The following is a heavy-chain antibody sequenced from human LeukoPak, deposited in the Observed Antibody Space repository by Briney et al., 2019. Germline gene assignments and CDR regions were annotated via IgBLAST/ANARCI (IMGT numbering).Heavy chain of an antibody. Sequence: ASVKVSCKASGYTFTSYYMHWVRQAPGQGLEWMGRINPNTGGTNYAQNFQGRVTMTGDTSISTAYMDLSSLRSDDTAVYYCALLKMSGAFDSWGQGTLVIVSS. V-gene: IGHV1-2*06. D-gene: IGHD2-8*01. CDR1: GYTFTSYY. CDR3: ALLKMSGAFDS. CDR2: INPNTGGT. J-gene: IGHJ4*02.